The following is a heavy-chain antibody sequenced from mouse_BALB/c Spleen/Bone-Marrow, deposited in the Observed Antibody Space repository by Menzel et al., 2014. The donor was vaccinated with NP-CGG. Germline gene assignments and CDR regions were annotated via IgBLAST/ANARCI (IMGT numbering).Heavy chain of an antibody. Sequence: VQLQQPGAELVKPGASVKLSCTASGFNIKDTYMHWVKQRPEQGLEWIGRIDPANGNTKYDPKFQRKATITADTSSNTAYLQLSSLTSEDTAVYYCASYDYGYYFDYWGQGTTLTVSS. J-gene: IGHJ2*01. D-gene: IGHD2-4*01. V-gene: IGHV14-3*02. CDR2: IDPANGNT. CDR3: ASYDYGYYFDY. CDR1: GFNIKDTY.